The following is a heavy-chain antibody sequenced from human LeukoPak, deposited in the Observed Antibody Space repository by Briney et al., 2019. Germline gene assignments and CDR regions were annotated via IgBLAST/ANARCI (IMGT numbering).Heavy chain of an antibody. CDR2: IYGGGST. J-gene: IGHJ4*02. Sequence: GGSLRLSCAASGFTFSSNYMSWVRQAPGKGLEWVSVIYGGGSTYYPDSVKGRFTISSDNSKNTLYLQMTRLRAEDTAVYYCARDYDILTGYYFDYWGQGTLVTVSS. V-gene: IGHV3-66*01. CDR3: ARDYDILTGYYFDY. CDR1: GFTFSSNY. D-gene: IGHD3-9*01.